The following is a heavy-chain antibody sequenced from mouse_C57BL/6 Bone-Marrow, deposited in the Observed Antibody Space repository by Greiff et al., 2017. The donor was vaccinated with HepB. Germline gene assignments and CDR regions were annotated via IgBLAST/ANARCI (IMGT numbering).Heavy chain of an antibody. D-gene: IGHD2-3*01. V-gene: IGHV6-3*01. Sequence: EVQLVESGGGLVQPGGSMKLSCVASGFTFSNYWMNWVRQSPEKGLEWVAQIRLKSDNYATHYAESVKGRFTISRDDSKSSVYLQMNNLRAEDTGIYYCTRWLLPYYYAMDYWGQGTSVTVSS. CDR2: IRLKSDNYAT. CDR1: GFTFSNYW. CDR3: TRWLLPYYYAMDY. J-gene: IGHJ4*01.